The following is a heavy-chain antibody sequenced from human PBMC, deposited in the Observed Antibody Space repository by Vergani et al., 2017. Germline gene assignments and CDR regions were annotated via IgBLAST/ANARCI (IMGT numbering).Heavy chain of an antibody. Sequence: QVQLQESGPGLVKPSQTLSLTCTVSGGSISSGSYYWSWIRQPAGKGLAWIGRIYTSWSTNYNPSLKSLVTISVDTSKNQFSLKLSSVTAADTAVYYCARDLAPSVYYYYGRDVWGQGTTVTVS. J-gene: IGHJ6*02. CDR3: ARDLAPSVYYYYGRDV. V-gene: IGHV4-61*02. D-gene: IGHD3-16*01. CDR2: IYTSWST. CDR1: GGSISSGSYY.